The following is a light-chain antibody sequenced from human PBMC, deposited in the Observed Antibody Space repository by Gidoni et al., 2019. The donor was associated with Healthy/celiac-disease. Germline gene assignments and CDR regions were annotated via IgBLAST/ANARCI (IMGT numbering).Light chain of an antibody. J-gene: IGLJ2*01. CDR2: EVS. Sequence: QSALTQPPSASGSPGQSVTISCTGTSSDVGGYNYVSWYQQHPGKAPKLMIYEVSKRPSGVPDRFSGSKSVNTASLTVSGLQAEDEADYYCSSYAGSNIRFGGGTKLTVL. CDR3: SSYAGSNIR. CDR1: SSDVGGYNY. V-gene: IGLV2-8*01.